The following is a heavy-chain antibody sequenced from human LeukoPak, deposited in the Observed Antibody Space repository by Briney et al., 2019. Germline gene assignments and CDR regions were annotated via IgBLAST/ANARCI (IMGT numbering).Heavy chain of an antibody. J-gene: IGHJ4*02. V-gene: IGHV3-23*03. CDR2: VNPGGTLT. Sequence: GGSLRLSCAASGFTFTTYSMAWVRQAPGKGLEWVSTVNPGGTLTYYTDSVKGRFTISRDNSRNTVFLQMNSLRVEDTAIYYCARDRAGTPWAGWGQGTLVTVSS. D-gene: IGHD1-7*01. CDR1: GFTFTTYS. CDR3: ARDRAGTPWAG.